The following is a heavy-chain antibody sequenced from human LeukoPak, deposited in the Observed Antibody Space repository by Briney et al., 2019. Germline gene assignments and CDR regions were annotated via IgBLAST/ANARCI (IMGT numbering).Heavy chain of an antibody. Sequence: SETLSLTCTVSGGSISRSSYYWGWIRQTPGMGLEWIESVSYSGNTDYNPSLKSRVTISVDTSKNLFSLRLTSVTAADTAVYYCARDYRVSLSDTSPDDAFDVWGQGTVVTVSS. J-gene: IGHJ3*01. CDR1: GGSISRSSYY. CDR3: ARDYRVSLSDTSPDDAFDV. D-gene: IGHD3-16*02. CDR2: VSYSGNT. V-gene: IGHV4-39*07.